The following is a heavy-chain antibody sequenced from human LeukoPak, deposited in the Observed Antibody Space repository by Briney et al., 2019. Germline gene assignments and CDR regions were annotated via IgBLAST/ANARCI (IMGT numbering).Heavy chain of an antibody. V-gene: IGHV4-59*01. Sequence: SETLSLTCTVSGGSISNYYWSWIRQPPGKGLEWIGYIYYRGSTNHNPSLKSRVTISVDTSKNQFSLKLSSVTAADTAVYYCARVAPLAGRFVDYWGQGTLVTVSS. D-gene: IGHD6-6*01. CDR3: ARVAPLAGRFVDY. CDR2: IYYRGST. J-gene: IGHJ4*02. CDR1: GGSISNYY.